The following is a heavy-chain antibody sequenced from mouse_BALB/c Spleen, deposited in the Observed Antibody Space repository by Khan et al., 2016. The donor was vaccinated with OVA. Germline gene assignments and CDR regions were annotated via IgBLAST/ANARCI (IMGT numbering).Heavy chain of an antibody. V-gene: IGHV5-6-3*01. J-gene: IGHJ2*01. CDR2: INSKGGST. Sequence: EVELVESGGGLVQPGGSLKHSCAASGFTFSSYGMSWVRQTPDKRLELVATINSKGGSTYYPDSVKGRFTISRDNAKNTLYLQMSSLKSEDTAMYYCARMARTINWGQGTTLTVSS. CDR3: ARMARTIN. CDR1: GFTFSSYG.